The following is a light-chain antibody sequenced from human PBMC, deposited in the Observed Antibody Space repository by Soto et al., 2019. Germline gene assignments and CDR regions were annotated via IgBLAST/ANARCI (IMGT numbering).Light chain of an antibody. Sequence: QSVLTQPASVSGSPGQSITISCTGTSSDVGGYNFVSWYQQHPDKAPTLMIYEVRNRPSGVSDRFSGSKSGNTASLTISGLQAEDEADYYCSSYTSTNTLVLFGGGTQLTVL. CDR2: EVR. CDR1: SSDVGGYNF. V-gene: IGLV2-14*01. CDR3: SSYTSTNTLVL. J-gene: IGLJ2*01.